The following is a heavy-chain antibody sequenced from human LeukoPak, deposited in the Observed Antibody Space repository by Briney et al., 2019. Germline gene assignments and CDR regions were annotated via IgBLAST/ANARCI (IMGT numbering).Heavy chain of an antibody. CDR3: ARARILTGDWGANGY. Sequence: TGGSLRLSCVASGFTFSTYSMNWVRQAPGKGLEWVACISSRSDYIYYADSMRGRFTISRDNAKNSLYLQMNSLRVEDTAVYYCARARILTGDWGANGYWGQGTLVTVSS. CDR2: ISSRSDYI. D-gene: IGHD3-9*01. CDR1: GFTFSTYS. J-gene: IGHJ4*02. V-gene: IGHV3-21*01.